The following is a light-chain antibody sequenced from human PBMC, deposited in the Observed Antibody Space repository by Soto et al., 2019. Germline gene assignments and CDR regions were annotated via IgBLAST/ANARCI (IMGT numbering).Light chain of an antibody. CDR1: QSVSSY. CDR3: QQRSNWPGT. Sequence: EIVLTQSPATLSLSPGERATLSCRASQSVSSYLAWYQQKPGQAPRLLIYDASNRATGIPARFSGSGSGTDFTLTISSLVPEDSAVYYCQQRSNWPGTFGQGTTVEIK. CDR2: DAS. V-gene: IGKV3-11*01. J-gene: IGKJ1*01.